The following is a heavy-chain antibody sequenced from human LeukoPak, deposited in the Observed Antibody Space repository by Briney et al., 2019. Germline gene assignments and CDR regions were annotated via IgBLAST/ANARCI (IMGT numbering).Heavy chain of an antibody. CDR1: GYTFTDYY. J-gene: IGHJ5*02. D-gene: IGHD3-3*01. CDR3: ARADFIDAGPYLIAP. Sequence: ASVRVSCKTSGYTFTDYYIHWVRQAPGQGLEWMGWINTKTGRTSFARTFQGRVTMIRDPSITTVYMDMAWLTSDDTAIYFCARADFIDAGPYLIAPWGQGTLVTVSS. V-gene: IGHV1-2*02. CDR2: INTKTGRT.